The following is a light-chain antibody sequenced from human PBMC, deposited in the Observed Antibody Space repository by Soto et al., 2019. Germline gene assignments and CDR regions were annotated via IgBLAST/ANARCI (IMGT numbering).Light chain of an antibody. J-gene: IGKJ1*01. V-gene: IGKV3-20*01. CDR3: QQYGNSPWT. CDR1: QRFGSSN. CDR2: STS. Sequence: EIVLTQSPGTLSLSPGERGTLSCRASQRFGSSNLAWYHQKPGQAPRLLIYSTSSRATGIPDRFSGSGSGTDFTLTISRLEPEDFAVYYCQQYGNSPWTFGQGTKVEIK.